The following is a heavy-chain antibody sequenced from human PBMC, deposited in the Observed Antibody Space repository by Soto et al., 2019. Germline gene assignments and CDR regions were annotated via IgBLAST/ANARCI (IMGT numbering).Heavy chain of an antibody. CDR3: ARALMVYAIPQYFDY. J-gene: IGHJ4*02. D-gene: IGHD2-8*01. CDR2: TYYRSKWYN. Sequence: SQTLSLTCAISGDSVSSNSAAWNWIRQSPSRVLEWLGRTYYRSKWYNDYAVSVKSRITINPDTSKNQFSLQLNSVTPADTAVYYCARALMVYAIPQYFDYWGQGTLVTVSS. CDR1: GDSVSSNSAA. V-gene: IGHV6-1*01.